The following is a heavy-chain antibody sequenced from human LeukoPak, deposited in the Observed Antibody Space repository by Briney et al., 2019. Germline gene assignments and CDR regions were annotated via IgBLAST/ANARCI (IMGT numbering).Heavy chain of an antibody. V-gene: IGHV3-21*01. CDR1: GFTFSSYS. CDR3: ARDSVGEFWSGYPLDY. CDR2: ISSSSSYI. Sequence: GGSLRLSCAASGFTFSSYSMNWVRQAPGKGLEWVSSISSSSSYIYYADSVKGRFTISRDNAKNSLYLQMNSLRAEDTAVYYCARDSVGEFWSGYPLDYWGQGTLVTVSS. J-gene: IGHJ4*02. D-gene: IGHD3-3*01.